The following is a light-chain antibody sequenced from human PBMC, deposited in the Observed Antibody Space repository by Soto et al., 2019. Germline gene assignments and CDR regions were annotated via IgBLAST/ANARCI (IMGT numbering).Light chain of an antibody. CDR2: GAS. CDR3: QQYGSSPRT. Sequence: EIVWTRSPDTVCVAPGEISTLSCSASQSVSSSYLAWYQQRPGQAPRLLIYGASSRATGIPDRFSGSGSGTDFTLTISRLEPEDFAVYYCQQYGSSPRTFGQGTKVDIK. J-gene: IGKJ1*01. CDR1: QSVSSSY. V-gene: IGKV3-20*01.